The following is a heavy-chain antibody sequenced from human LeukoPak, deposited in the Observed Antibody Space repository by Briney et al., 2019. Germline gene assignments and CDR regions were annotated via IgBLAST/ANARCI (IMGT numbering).Heavy chain of an antibody. D-gene: IGHD3-10*01. J-gene: IGHJ4*02. CDR1: GFTFSSYA. CDR3: XXXXXSGTYYTRPSDY. Sequence: GGSLRLSCAASGFTFSSYAMTWVRQAPGKGLEWVSGISGSAINTYYADSVKGRFTISRDNSQNTLYLQMSSLRAEDSAVYYXXXXXXSGTYYTRPSDYWGQGTLVTVSS. V-gene: IGHV3-23*01. CDR2: ISGSAINT.